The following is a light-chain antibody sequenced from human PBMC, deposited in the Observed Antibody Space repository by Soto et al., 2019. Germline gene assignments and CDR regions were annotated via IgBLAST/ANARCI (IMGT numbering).Light chain of an antibody. CDR2: DAS. Sequence: EIVLTQSPATLSLSPGERAPLSCRASQSVSSYLAWYQQKPGQAPRILIYDASNRDTGIPARFSGSGSGTDFTLTISRLEPEDFSVYYCQQRSNSPPTFGQGTRLEIK. CDR1: QSVSSY. V-gene: IGKV3-11*01. CDR3: QQRSNSPPT. J-gene: IGKJ5*01.